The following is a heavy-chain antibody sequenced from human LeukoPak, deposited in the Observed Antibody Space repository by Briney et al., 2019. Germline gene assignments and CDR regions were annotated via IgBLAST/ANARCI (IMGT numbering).Heavy chain of an antibody. V-gene: IGHV1-69*13. CDR1: GGTFSSYA. Sequence: ASVKVSCKASGGTFSSYAISWVRQAPGQGLEWMGGIIPIFGTANYAQKFQGRVTITADESTSTAYMELGSLRSEDTVVYYCARYGSGWSVDVWGKGTTVTVSS. CDR3: ARYGSGWSVDV. J-gene: IGHJ6*04. D-gene: IGHD6-19*01. CDR2: IIPIFGTA.